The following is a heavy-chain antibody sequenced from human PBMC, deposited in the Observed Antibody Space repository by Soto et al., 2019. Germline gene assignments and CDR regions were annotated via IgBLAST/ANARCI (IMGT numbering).Heavy chain of an antibody. CDR1: GGSVSSSNW. CDR2: IYHSGSA. CDR3: ARVPGVVVSADDAFDI. Sequence: QVQLQESGPGLVKPSGTLSLTCAVSGGSVSSSNWWSWVRQSPGKGLEWMGEIYHSGSAHYNPSLKSRATISLDKSKSQFSLRLTSVTAADTAVYYGARVPGVVVSADDAFDIWGPGKRVIVSS. J-gene: IGHJ3*02. D-gene: IGHD2-21*02. V-gene: IGHV4-4*02.